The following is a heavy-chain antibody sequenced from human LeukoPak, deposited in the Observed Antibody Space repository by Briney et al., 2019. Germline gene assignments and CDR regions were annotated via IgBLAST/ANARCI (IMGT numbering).Heavy chain of an antibody. CDR1: GGSISSSSYY. D-gene: IGHD3-3*01. CDR3: ARLAYDSSYNWFDP. J-gene: IGHJ5*02. CDR2: IYYSGST. Sequence: SETLYLTCTVSGGSISSSSYYWGWIRQPPGKGLEWIGSIYYSGSTYYNPSLKSRVTISVDTSKNQFSLKLSSVTAADTAVYYCARLAYDSSYNWFDPWGQGTLVTVSS. V-gene: IGHV4-39*01.